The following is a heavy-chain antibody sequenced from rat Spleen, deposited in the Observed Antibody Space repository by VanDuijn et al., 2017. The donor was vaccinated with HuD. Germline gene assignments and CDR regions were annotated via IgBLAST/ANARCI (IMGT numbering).Heavy chain of an antibody. CDR3: ASGFYNNYGWFPH. D-gene: IGHD1-10*01. J-gene: IGHJ3*01. V-gene: IGHV5-31*01. CDR1: GITFSNYW. Sequence: DVQMVESGGGLVRPGGSLRLSCIVSGITFSNYWMTWIRQTQGKGLEWVASITDAGASTYYPDSVKGRFIISRDNAKSTLYLRMNSLMSEDTATYYCASGFYNNYGWFPHWGQGTLVTVSA. CDR2: ITDAGAST.